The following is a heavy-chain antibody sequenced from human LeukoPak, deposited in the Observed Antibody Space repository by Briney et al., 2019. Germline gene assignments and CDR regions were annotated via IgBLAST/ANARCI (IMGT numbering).Heavy chain of an antibody. CDR1: GGTFSSYT. V-gene: IGHV1-69*02. Sequence: SVKVSCKASGGTFSSYTISWVRQAPGQGLEWMGRIIPILGIASYAQKFQGRVTMTRDTSTSTVYMELSSLRSEDTAVYYCARGDGSWYFDYWGQGTLVTVSS. J-gene: IGHJ4*02. D-gene: IGHD1-26*01. CDR2: IIPILGIA. CDR3: ARGDGSWYFDY.